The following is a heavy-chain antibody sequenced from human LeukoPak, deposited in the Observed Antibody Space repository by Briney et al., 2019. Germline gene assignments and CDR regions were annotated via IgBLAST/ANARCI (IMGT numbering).Heavy chain of an antibody. Sequence: PGGSLRLSCAASGFTFSGYAMHWVRQAPGKGLEWVAVISYDGSTKYYRGSVKGRFTISRDNSKDTLYLQMNSLRAEDTAVYYCAKAVGATKYYFDYWGQGTLVTVSS. J-gene: IGHJ4*02. CDR2: ISYDGSTK. V-gene: IGHV3-30*04. CDR3: AKAVGATKYYFDY. D-gene: IGHD1-26*01. CDR1: GFTFSGYA.